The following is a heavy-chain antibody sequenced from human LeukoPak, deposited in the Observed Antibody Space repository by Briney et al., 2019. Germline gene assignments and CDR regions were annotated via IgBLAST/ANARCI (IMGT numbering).Heavy chain of an antibody. CDR2: ISSSSSYI. D-gene: IGHD1-26*01. V-gene: IGHV3-21*01. Sequence: PGGSLRLSCAASGFTFSSYSMNWVRQAPGKGLEWVSSISSSSSYIYYTDSLKGRFTISRDNAKNSLCLQMNSLRAEDTAVYYCASASLSGSLLPRDYSGQGTLVTVSS. J-gene: IGHJ4*02. CDR3: ASASLSGSLLPRDY. CDR1: GFTFSSYS.